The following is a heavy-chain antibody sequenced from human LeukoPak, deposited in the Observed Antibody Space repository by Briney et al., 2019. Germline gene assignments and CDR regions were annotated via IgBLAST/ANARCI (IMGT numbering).Heavy chain of an antibody. V-gene: IGHV4-39*07. CDR1: GASITIGAESYH. CDR2: IYYTGIS. Sequence: SATLSLTCTVSGASITIGAESYHWGWIRQPPGKGLEWIGTIYYTGISYYNPSLESRVTSSLDTSKNQFSQTLNSVTAADTAVYYCVRADYNGGNPGSFDIWGRGTMVTVSS. CDR3: VRADYNGGNPGSFDI. D-gene: IGHD2-8*01. J-gene: IGHJ3*02.